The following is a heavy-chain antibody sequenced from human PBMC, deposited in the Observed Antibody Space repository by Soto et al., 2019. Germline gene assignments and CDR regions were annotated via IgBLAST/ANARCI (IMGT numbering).Heavy chain of an antibody. V-gene: IGHV1-69*06. CDR1: GGTFSRYA. CDR3: ETLGASTGGVPAHTERAYKYYGMDV. D-gene: IGHD3-16*01. Sequence: QVQLVQSGAEVKKPGSSVNVYCKASGGTFSRYAISWVRQAPGQGLEWMGVVIHIFGTAKYAQNFQGRVTITADKSTNTAYMGLSSLGCAKTAAYYRETLGASTGGVPAHTERAYKYYGMDVWGKGTTVRVSS. CDR2: VIHIFGTA. J-gene: IGHJ6*04.